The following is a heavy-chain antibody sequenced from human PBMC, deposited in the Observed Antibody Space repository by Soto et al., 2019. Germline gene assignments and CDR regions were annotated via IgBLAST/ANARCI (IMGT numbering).Heavy chain of an antibody. D-gene: IGHD3-22*01. V-gene: IGHV1-69*06. CDR2: IIPIFGTA. CDR1: GGTFSSYD. Sequence: GASVKVSCKASGGTFSSYDISWVRPAPGQVLEWMGGIIPIFGTANYAQKFQGRVTITADKSTSTAYMELSSLRSEDTAVYYCARDYYDSSGYYRDAFDSWGQGTMVTVS. J-gene: IGHJ3*02. CDR3: ARDYYDSSGYYRDAFDS.